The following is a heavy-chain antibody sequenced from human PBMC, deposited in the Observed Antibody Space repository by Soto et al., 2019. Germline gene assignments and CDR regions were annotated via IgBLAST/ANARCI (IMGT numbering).Heavy chain of an antibody. CDR3: AREDSRDYCSGGSCYSSFYDY. D-gene: IGHD2-15*01. J-gene: IGHJ4*02. V-gene: IGHV1-46*01. Sequence: ASVKVSCKASGYTFTSYYMHWVRQAPGQGLEWMGIINPSGGSTSYAQKFQGRVTMTRDTSTSTVYMELSSLRSEDTAVYYCAREDSRDYCSGGSCYSSFYDYWGQGTRVTVSS. CDR1: GYTFTSYY. CDR2: INPSGGST.